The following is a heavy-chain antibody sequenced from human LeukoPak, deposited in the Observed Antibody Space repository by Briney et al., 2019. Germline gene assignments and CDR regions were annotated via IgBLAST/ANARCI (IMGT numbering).Heavy chain of an antibody. CDR2: ISYDGINE. CDR3: ARDWGVDKPKLDY. D-gene: IGHD5-12*01. J-gene: IGHJ4*02. Sequence: GGSLRLSCAASGFTFHTYAMHWVRQAPGKGLEWVALISYDGINEYYVDSVKGRFTISRDNSKSTLYLQMNSLRAEDTAVYYCARDWGVDKPKLDYWGQGTLVTVSS. CDR1: GFTFHTYA. V-gene: IGHV3-30-3*01.